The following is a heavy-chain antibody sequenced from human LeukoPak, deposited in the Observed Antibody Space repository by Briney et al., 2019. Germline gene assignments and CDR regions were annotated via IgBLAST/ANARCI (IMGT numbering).Heavy chain of an antibody. V-gene: IGHV3-74*01. Sequence: GGSLRLSCAASGFTFSDYWIHWVRQAPGKGLVWVSRINTDGSITNYADSVKGRFTISRDNAKNSLYLQMNSLRAEDTAVYYCARDVATLDYWGQGTLVTVSS. CDR3: ARDVATLDY. J-gene: IGHJ4*02. CDR1: GFTFSDYW. CDR2: INTDGSIT. D-gene: IGHD5-12*01.